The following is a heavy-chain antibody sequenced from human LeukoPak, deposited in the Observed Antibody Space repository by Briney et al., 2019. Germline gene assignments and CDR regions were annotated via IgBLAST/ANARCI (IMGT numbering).Heavy chain of an antibody. CDR3: AISNSGSYWYYFDY. CDR2: ISYDGSNK. V-gene: IGHV3-30*19. CDR1: GFTFSNYG. Sequence: GGSLRLSCAASGFTFSNYGMHWVRQAPGKGLEWVAVISYDGSNKYYADSVKGRFTISRDNSKNTLYLQMNSLRAEDTAVYYCAISNSGSYWYYFDYWGQGTLVTVSS. D-gene: IGHD1-26*01. J-gene: IGHJ4*02.